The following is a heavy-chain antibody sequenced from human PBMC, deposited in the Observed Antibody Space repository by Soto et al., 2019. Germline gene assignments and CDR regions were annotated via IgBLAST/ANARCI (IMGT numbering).Heavy chain of an antibody. J-gene: IGHJ4*02. V-gene: IGHV1-18*01. CDR3: XXGTWELGYF. Sequence: QVQLVQSGAEVKKPGASVKVSCKASGYTFTSYGISWVRQAPGQGLEWMGWISAYNGNTNYAQKLQGRVTMTTDTXXXXXXXXXXXXXXXXXXXXXXXXGTWELGYFWGQGTLVTVS. D-gene: IGHD1-26*01. CDR2: ISAYNGNT. CDR1: GYTFTSYG.